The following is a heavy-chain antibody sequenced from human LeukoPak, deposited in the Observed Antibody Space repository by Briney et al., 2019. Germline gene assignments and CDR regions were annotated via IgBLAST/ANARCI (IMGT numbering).Heavy chain of an antibody. CDR1: GGTFSSYA. CDR3: AREVWYYDSSGYSYKPNWFDP. D-gene: IGHD3-22*01. Sequence: ASVKVSCKASGGTFSSYAISWVRQAPGQGLEWMGGIIPIFGTANYAQKFQGRVTITADESTSTAYMELSSLRSEDTAVYYCAREVWYYDSSGYSYKPNWFDPWGQGTLVTVSS. J-gene: IGHJ5*02. CDR2: IIPIFGTA. V-gene: IGHV1-69*01.